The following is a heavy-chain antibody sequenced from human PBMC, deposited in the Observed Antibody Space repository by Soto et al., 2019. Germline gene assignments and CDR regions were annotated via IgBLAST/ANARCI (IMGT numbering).Heavy chain of an antibody. D-gene: IGHD3-10*01. CDR2: ISSSSSYI. CDR1: GFTFSSYS. Sequence: EVQLVESGGGLVKPGGSLRLSCAASGFTFSSYSMNWVRQAPGKGLEWVSSISSSSSYIYYADSVKGRFTISRDNAKNSLYLQRNGLRAEDTAVYDCARDLAYGSGSYYKPYYGMDVWGPGTTVTVSS. CDR3: ARDLAYGSGSYYKPYYGMDV. J-gene: IGHJ6*02. V-gene: IGHV3-21*01.